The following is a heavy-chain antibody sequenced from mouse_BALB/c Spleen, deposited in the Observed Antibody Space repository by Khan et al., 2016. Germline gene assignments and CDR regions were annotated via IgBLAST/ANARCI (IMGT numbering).Heavy chain of an antibody. Sequence: EVKLLESGPGLVKPSQSLSLTCTVTAYSITSDYAWNWIRQFPGNKLEWMGYISYFGITNYNPSLKSRISITRDTSKNQFFLQLNSVTSEDSATYYCARSKYDFDYWGQGTTLTVSS. V-gene: IGHV3-2*02. CDR2: ISYFGIT. CDR3: ARSKYDFDY. J-gene: IGHJ2*01. CDR1: AYSITSDYA.